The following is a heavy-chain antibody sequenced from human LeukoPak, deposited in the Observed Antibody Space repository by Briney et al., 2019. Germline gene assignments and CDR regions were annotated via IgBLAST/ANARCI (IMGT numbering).Heavy chain of an antibody. Sequence: SETLSLTCTVSGDSMRLYYWSWIRQPPGKGLEWIGYIYYSGSTKYNPSLKSRVTMPVDTSDKQFSLKVRSVTAADTAVYYCARAHSYSGHAEADYWGQGALVTVSS. CDR2: IYYSGST. CDR1: GDSMRLYY. J-gene: IGHJ4*02. D-gene: IGHD5-12*01. CDR3: ARAHSYSGHAEADY. V-gene: IGHV4-59*01.